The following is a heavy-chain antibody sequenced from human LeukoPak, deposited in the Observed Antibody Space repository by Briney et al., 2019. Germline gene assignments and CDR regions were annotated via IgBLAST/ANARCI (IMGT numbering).Heavy chain of an antibody. CDR1: GFTFDDYA. CDR2: ISWNSGSI. D-gene: IGHD1-26*01. CDR3: AKGGSSAFYFQH. V-gene: IGHV3-9*01. J-gene: IGHJ1*01. Sequence: QPGRSPRLSCAASGFTFDDYAMHWVRQAPGKDLEWVSGISWNSGSIGYADSVKGRFTISRDNAKNSLYLQMNSLRAEDTALYYCAKGGSSAFYFQHWGQGTLVTVSS.